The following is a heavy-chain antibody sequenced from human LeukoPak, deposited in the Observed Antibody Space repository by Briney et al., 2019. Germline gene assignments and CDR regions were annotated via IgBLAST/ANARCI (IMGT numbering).Heavy chain of an antibody. J-gene: IGHJ1*01. V-gene: IGHV1-69*06. D-gene: IGHD4-17*01. CDR3: ARMELTTVTTEYFQH. CDR1: GGTFSSYA. CDR2: IIPIFGTA. Sequence: SVKVSCKASGGTFSSYAISWVRQAPGQGLEWMGGIIPIFGTANYAQKFQGRVTITADKSTSTAYMELSSLRSEDTAVYYCARMELTTVTTEYFQHWGQGTLVTVSS.